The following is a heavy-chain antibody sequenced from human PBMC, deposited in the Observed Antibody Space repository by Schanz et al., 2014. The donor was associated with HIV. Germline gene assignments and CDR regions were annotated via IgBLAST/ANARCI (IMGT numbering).Heavy chain of an antibody. CDR1: GFTVSSNY. Sequence: EVQLVESGGGLIQPGGSLRLTCVASGFTVSSNYMTWVRQAPGKGLEWVPVLYSGGRKYYADAVKGRFTISRDSSKNTVYLEMNSLRAEDTAVYYCARGNDFFGGVPDYWGQGTLVSVSS. CDR2: LYSGGRK. J-gene: IGHJ4*02. D-gene: IGHD3-16*01. CDR3: ARGNDFFGGVPDY. V-gene: IGHV3-53*01.